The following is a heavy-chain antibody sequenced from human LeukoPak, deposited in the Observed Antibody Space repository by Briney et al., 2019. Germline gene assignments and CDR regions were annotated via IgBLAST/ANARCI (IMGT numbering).Heavy chain of an antibody. CDR3: ARGDRLIAAALNWFDP. Sequence: GGSLRLSCAASGFTFSGYSMNWVRQAPGKGLEWVSSVSSGSTYKYYADSVKGRFTISRDNAKNSLYLQMNSLRAEDTAVYYCARGDRLIAAALNWFDPWGQGTLVTVSS. CDR1: GFTFSGYS. D-gene: IGHD6-13*01. J-gene: IGHJ5*02. V-gene: IGHV3-21*01. CDR2: VSSGSTYK.